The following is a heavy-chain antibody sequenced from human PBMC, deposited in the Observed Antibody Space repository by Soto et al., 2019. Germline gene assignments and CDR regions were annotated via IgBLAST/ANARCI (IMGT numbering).Heavy chain of an antibody. D-gene: IGHD6-13*01. Sequence: PGGSLRLSCAASGFTFSSYGMHWVRQAPGKGLEWVAVIWYDGSNKYYADSVKGRFTISRDNSKNTLYLQMNSLRAEDTAVYYCARGFIAAAGTSPVDYWGQGTLVTVSS. J-gene: IGHJ4*02. CDR2: IWYDGSNK. V-gene: IGHV3-33*01. CDR1: GFTFSSYG. CDR3: ARGFIAAAGTSPVDY.